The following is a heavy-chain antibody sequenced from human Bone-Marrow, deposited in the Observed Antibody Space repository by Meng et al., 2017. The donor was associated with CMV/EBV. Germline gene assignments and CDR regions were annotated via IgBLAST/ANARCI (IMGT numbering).Heavy chain of an antibody. CDR1: GFTFSSYE. D-gene: IGHD3-3*01. Sequence: GESLKISCAASGFTFSSYEMNWVRQAPGKGLEWVSYISSSGSTIYYADSVKGQFTISRDNAKNSLYLQMNSLRAEDTAVYYCARFYPLRFLEWLYDNWGQGTLVTVSS. CDR3: ARFYPLRFLEWLYDN. V-gene: IGHV3-48*03. J-gene: IGHJ1*01. CDR2: ISSSGSTI.